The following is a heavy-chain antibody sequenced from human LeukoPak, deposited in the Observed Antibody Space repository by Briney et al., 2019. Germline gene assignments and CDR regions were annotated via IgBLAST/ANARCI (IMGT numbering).Heavy chain of an antibody. V-gene: IGHV4-59*08. CDR3: ARRTYFDL. CDR1: GGSISNYY. Sequence: PSETLSLTCTVSGGSISNYYWSWVRQPPGKGLEWIGYIYYSGSTTYNPSLKSRVIISVDTSKNQFSLKLSSVTAADTAVYYCARRTYFDLWGRGTLVTVSS. J-gene: IGHJ2*01. CDR2: IYYSGST.